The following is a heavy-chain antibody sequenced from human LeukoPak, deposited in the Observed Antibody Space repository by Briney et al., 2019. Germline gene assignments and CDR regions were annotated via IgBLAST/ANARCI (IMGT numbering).Heavy chain of an antibody. Sequence: GRSLRLSCAASGFTFSSYGMHWVRQAPGKGLEWVAVIWHDGSNKYYADSMKGRFTISRDNSKNTLYLQMNSLRAEDTAVYYCARGGDIVVVPAASDAFDIWGQGTMVTVSS. CDR3: ARGGDIVVVPAASDAFDI. J-gene: IGHJ3*02. D-gene: IGHD2-2*01. V-gene: IGHV3-33*01. CDR2: IWHDGSNK. CDR1: GFTFSSYG.